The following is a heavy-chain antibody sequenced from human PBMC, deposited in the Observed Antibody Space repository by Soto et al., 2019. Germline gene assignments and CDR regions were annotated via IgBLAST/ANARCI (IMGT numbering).Heavy chain of an antibody. Sequence: SVKVSCKASGGTFSGYAISWVRQAPGQGLEWMGGIIPIFGTANYAQKFQGRVTITADESTSTAYMELSSLRSEDTAVYYCASSRKKVVVITSYYYYYGRDVWGRGNTVTASS. CDR2: IIPIFGTA. V-gene: IGHV1-69*13. J-gene: IGHJ6*02. CDR1: GGTFSGYA. CDR3: ASSRKKVVVITSYYYYYGRDV. D-gene: IGHD3-22*01.